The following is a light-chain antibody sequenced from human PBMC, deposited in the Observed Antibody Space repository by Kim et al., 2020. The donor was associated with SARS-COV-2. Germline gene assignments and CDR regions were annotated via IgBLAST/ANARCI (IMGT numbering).Light chain of an antibody. CDR3: QAWDSNTWV. V-gene: IGLV3-1*01. J-gene: IGLJ3*02. Sequence: SYELTQPPSVSVSPGQTASITCSGDKLGDNYACWYQQKPGQSPVLVIYQDTKRPSGIPERFSGSNSGNTATLTISGTQAMDEADYYCQAWDSNTWVFGGGTQLTVL. CDR1: KLGDNY. CDR2: QDT.